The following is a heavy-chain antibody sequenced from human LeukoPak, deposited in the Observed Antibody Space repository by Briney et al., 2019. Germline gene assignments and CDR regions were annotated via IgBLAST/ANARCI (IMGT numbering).Heavy chain of an antibody. CDR1: GGSLSSYY. V-gene: IGHV4-59*01. CDR3: ARGVYIAAAQYGY. J-gene: IGHJ4*02. CDR2: IYYSGTT. D-gene: IGHD6-13*01. Sequence: SETLSLTCTASGGSLSSYYWSWLRQPPGKGLEWIGYIYYSGTTNYNPSLKSRVTISVDTSKNQCSLKLSYVTAADTAVYYCARGVYIAAAQYGYWGQGTLVTVSS.